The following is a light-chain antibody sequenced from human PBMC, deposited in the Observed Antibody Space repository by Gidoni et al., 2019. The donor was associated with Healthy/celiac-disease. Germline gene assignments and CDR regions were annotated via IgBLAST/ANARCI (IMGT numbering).Light chain of an antibody. CDR1: QSVSSSY. J-gene: IGKJ4*01. CDR3: QQYGSSPLT. CDR2: GAS. V-gene: IGKV3-20*01. Sequence: EIVLTQPPGTLSLSPGARATLSCRASQSVSSSYLAWYQQKPGQAPRLLIYGASSRATGIPDRFSGSGSGTDFTLTISRLEPEDFAVYYCQQYGSSPLTFGGGTKVEIK.